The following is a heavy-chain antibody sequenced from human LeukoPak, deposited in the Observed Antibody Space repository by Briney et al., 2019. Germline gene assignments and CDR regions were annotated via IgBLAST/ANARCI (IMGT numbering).Heavy chain of an antibody. J-gene: IGHJ6*03. Sequence: GGSLRPSCAASGFTYSSYAMSWVRQAPGKGLEWVSGISGSGGGTYYADSVKGRFTISRDNSKNTLYLQMNSLRAEDTAVYYCARGSYMDVWGKGTTVTVSS. CDR1: GFTYSSYA. CDR3: ARGSYMDV. CDR2: ISGSGGGT. V-gene: IGHV3-23*01.